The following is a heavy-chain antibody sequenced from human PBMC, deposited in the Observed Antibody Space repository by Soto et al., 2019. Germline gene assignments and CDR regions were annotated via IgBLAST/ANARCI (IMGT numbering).Heavy chain of an antibody. CDR1: GFTFSSYE. J-gene: IGHJ5*02. Sequence: GGSLRLSCAAPGFTFSSYEMNWVRQAPGKGLEWVSYISSSGSTVYYADSVKGRFTIFRDNAKNSLYLQMNSLRVEDTAVYYCARPSEYYDSSGYGSWGQGSLVTVSS. V-gene: IGHV3-48*03. D-gene: IGHD3-22*01. CDR2: ISSSGSTV. CDR3: ARPSEYYDSSGYGS.